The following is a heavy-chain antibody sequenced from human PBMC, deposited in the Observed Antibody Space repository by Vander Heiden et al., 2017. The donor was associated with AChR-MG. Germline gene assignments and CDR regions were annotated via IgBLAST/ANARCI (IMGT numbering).Heavy chain of an antibody. CDR3: ARRHGRIYGYSSSRGNNWFDP. J-gene: IGHJ5*02. CDR1: GGSFSGYY. D-gene: IGHD6-13*01. V-gene: IGHV4-34*01. Sequence: QVQLQQWGAGLLKPSETLSLTCAVYGGSFSGYYWSWIRQPPGKGLEWIGEINHSGSTNYNPSLKSRVTISVDTSKNQFSLKLSSVTAADTAVYYCARRHGRIYGYSSSRGNNWFDPWGQGTLVTVSS. CDR2: INHSGST.